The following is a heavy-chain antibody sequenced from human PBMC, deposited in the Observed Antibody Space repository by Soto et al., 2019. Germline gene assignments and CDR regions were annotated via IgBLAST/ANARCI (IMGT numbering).Heavy chain of an antibody. J-gene: IGHJ3*02. CDR1: GGTFSSYT. CDR3: ARVYCSGGSCSDAFDI. CDR2: IIPILGIA. V-gene: IGHV1-69*02. D-gene: IGHD2-15*01. Sequence: SVKVSCKASGGTFSSYTISWVRQAPGQGLEWMGRIIPILGIANYAQKFQGRVTITADKSTSTAYMELSSLRSEDTAVYYCARVYCSGGSCSDAFDIWGQGTMVTVSS.